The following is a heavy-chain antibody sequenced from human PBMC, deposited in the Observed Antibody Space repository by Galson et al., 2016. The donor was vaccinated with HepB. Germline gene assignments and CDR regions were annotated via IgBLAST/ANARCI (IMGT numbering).Heavy chain of an antibody. CDR2: ITPEGSDT. Sequence: SLRLSCAASGFTFSSYGMHWVRQAPGKGLDWVALITPEGSDTYYADAVKGRFTISRDNYKNTLSLQMNSLRAEDTAIYYCARDGIASLDQWGQGILDTVSS. CDR1: GFTFSSYG. V-gene: IGHV3-30*03. CDR3: ARDGIASLDQ. J-gene: IGHJ4*02. D-gene: IGHD1-1*01.